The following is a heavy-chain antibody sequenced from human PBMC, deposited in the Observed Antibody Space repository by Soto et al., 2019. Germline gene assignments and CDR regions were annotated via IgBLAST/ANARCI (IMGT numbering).Heavy chain of an antibody. Sequence: LSLTCTVSGGSISSYYWSWIRQPPGKGLEWIGYIYYSGSTNYNPSLKSRATISVDTSKNQFSLKLSSVTAADTAVYYCARHRYSSGWYEDNWFDPWGQGTLVTVSS. J-gene: IGHJ5*02. CDR1: GGSISSYY. CDR3: ARHRYSSGWYEDNWFDP. CDR2: IYYSGST. V-gene: IGHV4-59*08. D-gene: IGHD6-19*01.